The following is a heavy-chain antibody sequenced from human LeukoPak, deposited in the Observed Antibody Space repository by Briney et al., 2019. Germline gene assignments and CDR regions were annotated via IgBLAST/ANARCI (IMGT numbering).Heavy chain of an antibody. CDR3: ASRDCSAGSCHYWGFDH. J-gene: IGHJ4*02. CDR2: IYPGDSDI. V-gene: IGHV5-51*01. CDR1: GYNFTTYW. D-gene: IGHD2-15*01. Sequence: PGESLQISCQGSGYNFTTYWVAWVRQMPGKGLEWMGIIYPGDSDIRYGPSFQGQVTISADKSISTAYLQWSSLRASDTAMYYCASRDCSAGSCHYWGFDHGGRGTLVTVSA.